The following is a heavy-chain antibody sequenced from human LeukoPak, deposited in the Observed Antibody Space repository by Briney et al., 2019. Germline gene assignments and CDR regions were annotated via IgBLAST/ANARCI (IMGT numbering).Heavy chain of an antibody. Sequence: GGSLRLSCAASGFTFSSYAMHWVRQAPGKGLEWVAVISYDGSNKYYADSVKGRFTISRDNSKNTLYLQMNSLRAEDTAVYYCAKDLAGVIDYWGQGTLVTVSS. V-gene: IGHV3-30*04. CDR3: AKDLAGVIDY. D-gene: IGHD6-13*01. J-gene: IGHJ4*02. CDR2: ISYDGSNK. CDR1: GFTFSSYA.